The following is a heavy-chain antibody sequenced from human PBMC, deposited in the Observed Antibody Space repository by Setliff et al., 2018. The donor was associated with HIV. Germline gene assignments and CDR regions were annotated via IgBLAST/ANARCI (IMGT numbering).Heavy chain of an antibody. CDR3: AKRGGETAYYMDV. CDR2: ISGSGGST. Sequence: GESLKISCAASGFTFSSYAMTWVRQAPGKGLEWVSAISGSGGSTYYADSVKGRFTISRDNSKNTLYLQMNSLRAEDTAVYYCAKRGGETAYYMDVWGKGTTVTVSS. D-gene: IGHD3-16*01. CDR1: GFTFSSYA. V-gene: IGHV3-23*01. J-gene: IGHJ6*03.